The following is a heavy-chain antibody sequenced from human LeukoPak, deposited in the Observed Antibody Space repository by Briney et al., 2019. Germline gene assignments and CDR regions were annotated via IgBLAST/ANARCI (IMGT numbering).Heavy chain of an antibody. CDR3: ANAYGDYRYYFDY. J-gene: IGHJ4*02. D-gene: IGHD4-17*01. V-gene: IGHV4-39*01. Sequence: SETLSLTCTVSGGSISSSSYYWGWIRQPPGKGLEWIGSIYYSGSTYYNPSLKSRVTTSVDTSKNQFSLKLGSVTAADTAVYYCANAYGDYRYYFDYWGQGTLVTVSS. CDR2: IYYSGST. CDR1: GGSISSSSYY.